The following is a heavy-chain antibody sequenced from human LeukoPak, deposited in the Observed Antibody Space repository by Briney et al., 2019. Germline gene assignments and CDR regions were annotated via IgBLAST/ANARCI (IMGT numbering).Heavy chain of an antibody. CDR2: IYYSGST. CDR1: GFTFTTYW. D-gene: IGHD3-10*01. J-gene: IGHJ5*02. V-gene: IGHV4-59*01. Sequence: ESLRLSCAASGFTFTTYWMSWVRQAPGKGLEWIGYIYYSGSTNYNPSLKSRVTISVDTSKNQFSLKLSSVTAADTAVYYCARAIDVRSDPILLLWFGETSFDPWGQGTLVTVSS. CDR3: ARAIDVRSDPILLLWFGETSFDP.